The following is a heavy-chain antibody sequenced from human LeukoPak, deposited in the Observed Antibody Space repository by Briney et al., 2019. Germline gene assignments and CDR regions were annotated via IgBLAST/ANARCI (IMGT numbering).Heavy chain of an antibody. D-gene: IGHD3-22*01. CDR2: MLYSGNT. J-gene: IGHJ4*02. CDR3: ARHLDSRGRYFDY. CDR1: GGSISSGSHY. Sequence: SETLSLICIVSGGSISSGSHYWAWVRQPPGKGLERIASMLYSGNTCYNPSLKSRVTISVDTSKNQFFLSLTSVTAAATPAYSCARHLDSRGRYFDYSGQGTLVTVSS. V-gene: IGHV4-39*01.